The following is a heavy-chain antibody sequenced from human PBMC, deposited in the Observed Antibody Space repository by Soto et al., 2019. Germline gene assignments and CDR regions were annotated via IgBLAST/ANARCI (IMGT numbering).Heavy chain of an antibody. V-gene: IGHV3-11*01. J-gene: IGHJ6*03. CDR2: ISSSGSTI. CDR3: AREREDTYYDFWSGYYGYYYYYMDV. CDR1: GFTFSDYY. Sequence: GGSLRLSCAASGFTFSDYYMSWIRQAPGKGLEWVSYISSSGSTIYYADSVKGRFTISRDNAKNSLYLQMNSLRAEDTAVYYCAREREDTYYDFWSGYYGYYYYYMDVWGKGTTVTVSS. D-gene: IGHD3-3*01.